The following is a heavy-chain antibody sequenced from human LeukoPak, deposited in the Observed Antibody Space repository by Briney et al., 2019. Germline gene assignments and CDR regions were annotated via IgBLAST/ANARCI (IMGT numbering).Heavy chain of an antibody. V-gene: IGHV3-7*05. CDR1: GFTFSSYW. Sequence: GVSVRLSCAASGFTFSSYWMSWVRQAPGKGLEWVANINQDGSEKYYVDSVKGRFTISRDNAKNSLYLQMNSLRAEDTAVYYCARDNRWPSTYGDYFHDAFDIWGQGTMVTVSS. J-gene: IGHJ3*02. CDR3: ARDNRWPSTYGDYFHDAFDI. CDR2: INQDGSEK. D-gene: IGHD4-17*01.